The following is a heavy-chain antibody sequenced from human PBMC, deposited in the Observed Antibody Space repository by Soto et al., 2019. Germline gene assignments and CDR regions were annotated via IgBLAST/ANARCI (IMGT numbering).Heavy chain of an antibody. J-gene: IGHJ4*02. D-gene: IGHD1-1*01. CDR3: ARGRFGNDDPYYFDY. Sequence: SETLSLTCTVSGGSISSYYWSWIRQPPGKGLEWIGYIYYSGSTNYNPSLKSRVTISVDTSKNQFSLKLSSVTAADTAVYYCARGRFGNDDPYYFDYWGQGTLVTVSS. V-gene: IGHV4-59*01. CDR1: GGSISSYY. CDR2: IYYSGST.